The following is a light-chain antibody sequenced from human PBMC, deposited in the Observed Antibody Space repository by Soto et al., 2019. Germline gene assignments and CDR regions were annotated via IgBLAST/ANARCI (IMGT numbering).Light chain of an antibody. V-gene: IGLV2-14*01. Sequence: QSALAQPASVSGSPGQSITISCAGTNRDVGGYNYVSWYQQYPGKAPKLIIYEVTYRPSGVSNRFSGSKSGNTASLTISGRQAEDEADYYCSSYSSSSALDVIFGGGTQLTVL. CDR1: NRDVGGYNY. CDR3: SSYSSSSALDVI. CDR2: EVT. J-gene: IGLJ2*01.